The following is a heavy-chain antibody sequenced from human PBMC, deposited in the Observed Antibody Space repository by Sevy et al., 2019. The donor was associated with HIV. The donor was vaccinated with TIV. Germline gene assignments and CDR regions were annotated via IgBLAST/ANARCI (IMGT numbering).Heavy chain of an antibody. V-gene: IGHV3-48*02. Sequence: GGSLRLSCAASGFTFSSYSMNWVRQAPGKGLEWVSYISCSSSTIYYADSVKGRFTISRDNAKNSLYLQMNSLREEDTTVYYYARSIYDFVSGYLSGPNWAMDVWGQGTTVTVSS. J-gene: IGHJ6*02. CDR3: ARSIYDFVSGYLSGPNWAMDV. CDR2: ISCSSSTI. D-gene: IGHD3-3*01. CDR1: GFTFSSYS.